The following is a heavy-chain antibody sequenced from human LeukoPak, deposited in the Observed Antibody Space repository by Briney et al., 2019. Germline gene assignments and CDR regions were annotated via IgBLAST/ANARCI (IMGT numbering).Heavy chain of an antibody. CDR1: GFPFEDFR. V-gene: IGHV3-20*04. CDR3: AKDLYYDRSGPLDY. D-gene: IGHD3-22*01. J-gene: IGHJ4*02. CDR2: VTWDGSKA. Sequence: GASLRLSCAGAGFPFEDFRMSWARHVPGKALEWISAVTWDGSKALYGDSVRGRFTISRDNAKSSLYLQMNSLRAEDTAVYYCAKDLYYDRSGPLDYWGQGTLVTVSS.